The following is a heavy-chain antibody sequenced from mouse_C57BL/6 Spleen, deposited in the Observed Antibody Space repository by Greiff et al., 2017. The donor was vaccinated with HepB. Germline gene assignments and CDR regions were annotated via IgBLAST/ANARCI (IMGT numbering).Heavy chain of an antibody. D-gene: IGHD3-2*02. V-gene: IGHV1-55*01. CDR2: IYPGSGST. Sequence: QVQLQQPGAELVKPGASVKMSCKASGYTFTSYWITWVKQRPGQGLEWIGDIYPGSGSTNYNEKFKSKATLTVDTSSSTAYMQLSSLTSEDSAVYYCARNGDSSGYGDFDDWGQGTTLTVSS. CDR3: ARNGDSSGYGDFDD. J-gene: IGHJ2*01. CDR1: GYTFTSYW.